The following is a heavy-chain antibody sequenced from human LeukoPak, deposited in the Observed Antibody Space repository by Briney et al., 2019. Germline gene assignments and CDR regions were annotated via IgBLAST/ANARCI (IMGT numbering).Heavy chain of an antibody. CDR1: GYTFTGSC. D-gene: IGHD4-23*01. CDR3: ARGILVVTHVGAFDI. J-gene: IGHJ3*02. CDR2: INPNSGGT. V-gene: IGHV1-2*02. Sequence: ASVKVSCKASGYTFTGSCMHWVRQAPGQGLEWMAWINPNSGGTKYAQKFQGRVTMTRDTSISTAYMELSRLRSDDTAVYYCARGILVVTHVGAFDIWGQGTMVTVPS.